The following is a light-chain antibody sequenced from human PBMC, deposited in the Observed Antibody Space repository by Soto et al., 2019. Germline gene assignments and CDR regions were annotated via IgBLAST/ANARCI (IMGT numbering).Light chain of an antibody. CDR3: QPYNNYPWT. V-gene: IGKV1-5*03. CDR1: QSITIW. J-gene: IGKJ1*01. CDR2: KAS. Sequence: DIQMTQSPSTLSASVGDRVTITCRASQSITIWLAWYQQKPGKAPKLLIYKASSLESGDPSRFSGSGSGTEFTLTISSLQPDDFATYYCQPYNNYPWTFGQGTKVEIK.